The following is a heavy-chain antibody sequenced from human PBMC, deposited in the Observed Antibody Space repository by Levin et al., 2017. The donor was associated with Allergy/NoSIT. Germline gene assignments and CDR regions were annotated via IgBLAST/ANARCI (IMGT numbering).Heavy chain of an antibody. Sequence: SETLSLTCAVSGGSISSGGYSWSWIRQPPGKGLEWIGYIYHSGSTYYNPSLKSRVTISVDRSKNQFSLKLSSVTAADTAVYYCARGVRIGVTTSGYYFDYWGQGTLVTVSS. V-gene: IGHV4-30-2*01. J-gene: IGHJ4*02. CDR2: IYHSGST. CDR1: GGSISSGGYS. CDR3: ARGVRIGVTTSGYYFDY. D-gene: IGHD4-17*01.